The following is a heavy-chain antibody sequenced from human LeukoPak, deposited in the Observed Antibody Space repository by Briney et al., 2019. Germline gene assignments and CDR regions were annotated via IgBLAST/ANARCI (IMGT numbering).Heavy chain of an antibody. D-gene: IGHD6-19*01. V-gene: IGHV1-2*02. J-gene: IGHJ4*02. CDR2: INPNSGGT. CDR1: GYTFTGYY. CDR3: ARDQSSGWYYFDY. Sequence: ASVKVSCKASGYTFTGYYMHWVRQAPGQGLEWMGWINPNSGGTNYAQKFQGRVTMTRDTSSSTVYMELSSLRSEDTAVYYCARDQSSGWYYFDYWGQGTLVTVSS.